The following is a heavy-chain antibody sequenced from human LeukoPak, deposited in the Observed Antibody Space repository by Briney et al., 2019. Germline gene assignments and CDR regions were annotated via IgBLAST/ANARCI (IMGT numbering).Heavy chain of an antibody. CDR3: ARLGPASSGWPESFDY. CDR1: GFTFNSYW. CDR2: IKRDGSEK. V-gene: IGHV3-7*03. D-gene: IGHD6-19*01. J-gene: IGHJ4*02. Sequence: PGGSLRLSCAASGFTFNSYWMNWVRQAPGKWLEWVANIKRDGSEKYYVDSVKGRFTISRDNAKNSLDLQMNSLRVEDTAVYYCARLGPASSGWPESFDYWGQGTLVTVSS.